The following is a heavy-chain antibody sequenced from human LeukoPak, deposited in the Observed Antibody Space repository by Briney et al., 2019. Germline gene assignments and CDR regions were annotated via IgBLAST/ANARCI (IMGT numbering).Heavy chain of an antibody. CDR2: IGTAGDT. D-gene: IGHD3-10*01. Sequence: GGSLRLSCAASGFTFSSYDMHWVRQATGKGLEWVSAIGTAGDTYYPGSVKGRFTISRENAKNSLYLQMNSVRAGDTAVYYCARGLLGSGSYSAFDIWGQGTMVTVSS. J-gene: IGHJ3*02. CDR3: ARGLLGSGSYSAFDI. CDR1: GFTFSSYD. V-gene: IGHV3-13*01.